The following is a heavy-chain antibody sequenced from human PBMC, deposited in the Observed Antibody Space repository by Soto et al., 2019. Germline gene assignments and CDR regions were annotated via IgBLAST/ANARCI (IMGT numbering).Heavy chain of an antibody. CDR1: GGSISGYY. Sequence: SETLSLTCTVSGGSISGYYWSWIRQPAGKGLEWIGRMYNSERTNYNPPLKSRVTMSMDTSKNQFSLKLTSVTAADTAVYFCAREPLAHSYFDLWGQGTLVTVSS. V-gene: IGHV4-4*07. CDR3: AREPLAHSYFDL. J-gene: IGHJ4*02. CDR2: MYNSERT.